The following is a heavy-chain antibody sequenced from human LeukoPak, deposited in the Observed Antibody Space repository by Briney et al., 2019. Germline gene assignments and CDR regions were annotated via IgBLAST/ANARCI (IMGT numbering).Heavy chain of an antibody. CDR2: ISYDGSNK. D-gene: IGHD3-22*01. CDR1: GFTFSSYG. J-gene: IGHJ3*02. V-gene: IGHV3-30*18. Sequence: GGSLRLSCAASGFTFSSYGMHWVRQAPGKGLEWVAVISYDGSNKYYADSVKGRFTISRDNSKNTLYLQMNSLRAEDTAVYYCAKDGLGSYYDSSGRDAFDIWGQGTMVTVSS. CDR3: AKDGLGSYYDSSGRDAFDI.